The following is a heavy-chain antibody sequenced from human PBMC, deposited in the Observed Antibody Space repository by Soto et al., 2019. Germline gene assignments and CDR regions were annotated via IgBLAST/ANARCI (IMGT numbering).Heavy chain of an antibody. V-gene: IGHV1-8*01. CDR1: GNTFTSYD. J-gene: IGHJ4*02. Sequence: GASVKVSCKASGNTFTSYDINWVRQATGHGLEWMGWINPNSGNIGYAQKFQGRVTMTRDTAISTAYMEVSRLRSDDTTVYYCARGRASGSYYLLDYWGQGTLVTVSS. CDR3: ARGRASGSYYLLDY. D-gene: IGHD3-10*01. CDR2: INPNSGNI.